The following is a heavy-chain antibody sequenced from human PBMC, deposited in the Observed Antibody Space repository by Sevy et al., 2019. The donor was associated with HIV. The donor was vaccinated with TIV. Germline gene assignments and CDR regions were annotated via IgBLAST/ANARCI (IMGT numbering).Heavy chain of an antibody. CDR3: ARLLLVDY. J-gene: IGHJ4*02. Sequence: QLGGSLRLSCTASGFIFSTYWMRWVRQAPGKGLEWVASMKHDGSEKYYVDSVKGRFTISRDNAKNSLYLEMNSLRAEDTAVYYCARLLLVDYWGQGALVTVSS. CDR2: MKHDGSEK. V-gene: IGHV3-7*04. CDR1: GFIFSTYW. D-gene: IGHD2-15*01.